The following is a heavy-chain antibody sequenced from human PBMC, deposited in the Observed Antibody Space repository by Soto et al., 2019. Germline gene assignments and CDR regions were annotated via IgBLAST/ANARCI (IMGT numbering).Heavy chain of an antibody. D-gene: IGHD3-10*01. J-gene: IGHJ6*03. Sequence: SETLSLTCTVSGGSISSGGYYWSWIRQHPGKGLEWIGYIYYSGSTYYNPSLKSRVTISVDTSKNQFSLKLSSVTAADTAVYYCARNRYGSGADYYYMDVWGKGTTVTVSS. V-gene: IGHV4-31*03. CDR3: ARNRYGSGADYYYMDV. CDR2: IYYSGST. CDR1: GGSISSGGYY.